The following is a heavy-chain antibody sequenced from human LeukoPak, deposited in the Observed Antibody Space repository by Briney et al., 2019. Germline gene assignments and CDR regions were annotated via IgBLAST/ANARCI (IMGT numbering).Heavy chain of an antibody. CDR1: GGSISSYY. V-gene: IGHV4-59*01. CDR3: ARSSGTNSGLIYYLDS. Sequence: SETLSLTCTVSGGSISSYYWSWIRQPPGQGLEWIGYIYYSGSTNYYSSLKSRVTISVDTSKNQFSLRLSSVTAADTAVYFCARSSGTNSGLIYYLDSWGRGTLVTVSS. J-gene: IGHJ4*02. D-gene: IGHD4/OR15-4a*01. CDR2: IYYSGST.